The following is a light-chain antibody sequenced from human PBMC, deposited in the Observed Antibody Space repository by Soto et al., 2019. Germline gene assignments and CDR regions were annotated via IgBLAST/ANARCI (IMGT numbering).Light chain of an antibody. CDR2: EVN. V-gene: IGLV2-8*01. CDR1: SSDVGGYNY. CDR3: SSYAGSNNLV. Sequence: QSALTQPPSASGSAGQSVTISCTGTSSDVGGYNYVSWYQQHPGKAPKLLIYEVNKRPSGVPDRFSGSKSGNTASLTVSGLQAEDEADYYRSSYAGSNNLVFGGGTQLTVL. J-gene: IGLJ3*02.